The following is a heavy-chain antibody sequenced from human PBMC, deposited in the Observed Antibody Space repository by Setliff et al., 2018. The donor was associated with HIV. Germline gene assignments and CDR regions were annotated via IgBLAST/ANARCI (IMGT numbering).Heavy chain of an antibody. Sequence: GASVKVSCKASGGTFSSYAISWVRQAPGQGLEWMGGIIPILGIAIYAQKFQGRVTMTRDTSTSTVYMELSSLRAEDTAVYYCARDIGIRIMVAASDAFDIWGQGTMVTVSS. CDR2: IIPILGIA. J-gene: IGHJ3*02. CDR1: GGTFSSYA. D-gene: IGHD2-8*01. CDR3: ARDIGIRIMVAASDAFDI. V-gene: IGHV1-69*10.